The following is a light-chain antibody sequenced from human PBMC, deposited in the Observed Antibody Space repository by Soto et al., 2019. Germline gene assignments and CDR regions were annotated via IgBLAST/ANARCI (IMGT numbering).Light chain of an antibody. J-gene: IGLJ1*01. CDR3: SSYTDSSNYV. CDR2: QVT. Sequence: SVLAEAASVSGSPGQSITISCTGASSDLAIYNYVSWYQQQPGKAPQLMIYQVTNRPSGVSNRFSGSRSGNTASLTISGLQAEDEADYYCSSYTDSSNYVFGTGTKVTVL. V-gene: IGLV2-14*01. CDR1: SSDLAIYNY.